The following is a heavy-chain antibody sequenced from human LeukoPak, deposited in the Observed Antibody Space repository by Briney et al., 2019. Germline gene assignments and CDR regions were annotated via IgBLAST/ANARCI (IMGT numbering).Heavy chain of an antibody. CDR2: IYYSGST. V-gene: IGHV4-59*11. D-gene: IGHD2-2*01. J-gene: IGHJ6*04. CDR1: GGSISSHY. Sequence: PSETLSLTCTVSGGSISSHYWSWIRQPPGKGLEWIGYIYYSGSTNYNPSLKSRVTISVDTSKNQFSLKLSSVTAADTAVYYCARGLMSSTSLDVWGKGTTVTVSS. CDR3: ARGLMSSTSLDV.